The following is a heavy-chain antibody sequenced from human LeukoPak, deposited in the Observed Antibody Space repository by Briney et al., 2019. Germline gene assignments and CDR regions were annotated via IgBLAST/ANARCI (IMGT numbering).Heavy chain of an antibody. Sequence: GGSLRLSRAASGFTFSSYSMNWVRQAPGKGLEWVSSISSSSSYIYYADSVKGRFTISRDNAKNSLYLQMNSLRAEDTAVYYCARVLMSGWALYFDYWGQGTLVTVSS. CDR2: ISSSSSYI. J-gene: IGHJ4*02. V-gene: IGHV3-21*01. CDR3: ARVLMSGWALYFDY. CDR1: GFTFSSYS. D-gene: IGHD6-19*01.